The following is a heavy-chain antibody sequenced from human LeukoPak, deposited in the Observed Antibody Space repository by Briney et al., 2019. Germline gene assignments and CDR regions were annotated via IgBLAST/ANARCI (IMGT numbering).Heavy chain of an antibody. CDR1: GGSISSYY. D-gene: IGHD3-10*01. J-gene: IGHJ4*02. CDR3: ARDLYGSGSYYY. V-gene: IGHV4-59*01. Sequence: SETLSLTCTVSGGSISSYYWSWMRQPPGKGLEWIGYIYYSGSTNYNPSLKSRVTISVDTSKNQFSLKLSSVTAADTAVYYCARDLYGSGSYYYWGQGTLVTVSS. CDR2: IYYSGST.